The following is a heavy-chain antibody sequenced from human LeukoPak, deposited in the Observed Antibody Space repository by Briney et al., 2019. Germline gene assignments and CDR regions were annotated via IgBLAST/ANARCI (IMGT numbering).Heavy chain of an antibody. J-gene: IGHJ4*02. D-gene: IGHD1-26*01. CDR2: IRSKAYGGST. CDR1: GFTFGDYA. V-gene: IGHV3-49*04. Sequence: GGSLRLSCTTSGFTFGDYAMNWVRQAPGQGLEWVGFIRSKAYGGSTEYATSVKGRFTISRDDSKSIAYLQMNSLKTEDTAVYYCTRGGGRLVLAYYFDYWGQGTLVTVSS. CDR3: TRGGGRLVLAYYFDY.